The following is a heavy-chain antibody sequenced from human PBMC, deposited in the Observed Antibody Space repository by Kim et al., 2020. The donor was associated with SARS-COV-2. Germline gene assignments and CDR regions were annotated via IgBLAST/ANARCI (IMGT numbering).Heavy chain of an antibody. Sequence: APVKGRFTIYKHNSKNPLYLQMNSLGAEDTAVYYCARDERGDSGSSTFDYWGQGTLVTVSS. CDR3: ARDERGDSGSSTFDY. J-gene: IGHJ4*02. D-gene: IGHD1-26*01. V-gene: IGHV3-66*01.